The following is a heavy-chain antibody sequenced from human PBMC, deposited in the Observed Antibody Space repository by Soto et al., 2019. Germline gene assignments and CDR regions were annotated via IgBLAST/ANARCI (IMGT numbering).Heavy chain of an antibody. CDR2: IYYSGST. D-gene: IGHD3-3*01. Sequence: SETLSLTCTVSGGSISSGHYYWSWIRQPPGKGLEWIGYIYYSGSTYYNPSLKSRITISVDTSKNQFSLKLSSVTAADTAVYYCARGGRTIFGRYFDYWGQGTLVTVSS. J-gene: IGHJ4*02. V-gene: IGHV4-30-4*01. CDR1: GGSISSGHYY. CDR3: ARGGRTIFGRYFDY.